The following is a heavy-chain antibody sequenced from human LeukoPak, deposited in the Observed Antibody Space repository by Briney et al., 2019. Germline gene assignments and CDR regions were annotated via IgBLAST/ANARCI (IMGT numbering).Heavy chain of an antibody. J-gene: IGHJ6*02. D-gene: IGHD3-3*01. CDR3: ARDLDYDFWSGYYKNYYYYGMDV. V-gene: IGHV3-7*01. CDR2: IKQDGSEK. Sequence: PGGSLRLSCAASGFTFSSYWMSWVRQAPGKGLEWVANIKQDGSEKYYVDSVKGRFTISRDNAKNSLYLQMNSLRAEDTAVYYCARDLDYDFWSGYYKNYYYYGMDVWGQGTTVTVSS. CDR1: GFTFSSYW.